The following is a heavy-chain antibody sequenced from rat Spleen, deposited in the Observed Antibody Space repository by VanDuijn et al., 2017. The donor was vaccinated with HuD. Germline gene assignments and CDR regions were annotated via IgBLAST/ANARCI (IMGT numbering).Heavy chain of an antibody. CDR3: ARSDGTHYYLPFPY. CDR2: INSAGTT. CDR1: GNSIANGYR. D-gene: IGHD1-12*02. Sequence: EVQLQESGPGLVKPSQSLSLTCSVTGNSIANGYRWNWIRRFPGSKLEWMGYINSAGTTVYNPSLKSRISLTRDTTRNQFFRQVNSVTTEDTATYYCARSDGTHYYLPFPYWGQGTLVTVSS. J-gene: IGHJ3*01. V-gene: IGHV3-3*01.